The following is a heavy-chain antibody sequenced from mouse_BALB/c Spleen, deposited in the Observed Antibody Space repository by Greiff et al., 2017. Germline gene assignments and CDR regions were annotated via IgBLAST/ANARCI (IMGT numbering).Heavy chain of an antibody. D-gene: IGHD2-1*01. Sequence: EVKLMESGGDLVKPGGSLKLSCAASGFTFSSYGMSWVRQTPDKRLEWVATISSGGSYTDYPDSVKGRFTITRDNATNTLYLQLRSLKSEDTAMYYCARRDDNYGYYAMDYWGQGTSVTVSS. CDR1: GFTFSSYG. CDR2: ISSGGSYT. V-gene: IGHV5-6*02. CDR3: ARRDDNYGYYAMDY. J-gene: IGHJ4*01.